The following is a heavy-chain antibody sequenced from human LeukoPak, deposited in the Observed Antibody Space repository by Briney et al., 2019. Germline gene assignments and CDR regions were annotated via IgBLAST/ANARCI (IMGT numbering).Heavy chain of an antibody. D-gene: IGHD3-16*02. CDR2: IIPIFGTA. J-gene: IGHJ4*02. Sequence: SVRVSCKASGGTFSSYAISWVRQAPGQGLEWMGGIIPIFGTANYAQKFQGRVTITADESTSTAYMELSSLRSEDTAVYYCARARYDYVWGSYRNWGQGTLVTVSS. CDR1: GGTFSSYA. V-gene: IGHV1-69*13. CDR3: ARARYDYVWGSYRN.